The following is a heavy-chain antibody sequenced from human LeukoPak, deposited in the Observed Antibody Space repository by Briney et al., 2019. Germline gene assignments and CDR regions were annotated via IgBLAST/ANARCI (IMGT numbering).Heavy chain of an antibody. CDR1: GYTFTSYY. CDR3: ARCRDGYNQYYFDY. CDR2: IIPIFGTA. V-gene: IGHV1-69*13. J-gene: IGHJ4*02. Sequence: GASVKVSCKASGYTFTSYYMHWVRQAPGQGLEWMGGIIPIFGTANYAQKFQGRVTITADESTSTAYMELSSLRSEDTAVYYCARCRDGYNQYYFDYWGQGTLVTVSS. D-gene: IGHD5-24*01.